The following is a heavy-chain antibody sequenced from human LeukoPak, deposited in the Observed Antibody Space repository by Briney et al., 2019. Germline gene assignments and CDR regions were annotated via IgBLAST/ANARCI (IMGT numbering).Heavy chain of an antibody. CDR2: INPSGGST. J-gene: IGHJ4*02. CDR3: ARGVLSYYFDY. D-gene: IGHD2/OR15-2a*01. Sequence: GASVKVSCKASGYTFTSYYMHWVRQAPGQGLEWMGIINPSGGSTSYAQKFQGRVTMTRDMSTSTVYMELSSVRSEDTAVYYCARGVLSYYFDYWGQGTLVTVSS. CDR1: GYTFTSYY. V-gene: IGHV1-46*01.